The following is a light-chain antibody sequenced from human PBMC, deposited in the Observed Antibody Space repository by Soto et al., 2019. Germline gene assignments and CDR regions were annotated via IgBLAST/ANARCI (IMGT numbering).Light chain of an antibody. CDR1: SSDVGGYNY. J-gene: IGLJ3*02. Sequence: QSALTQPPSASGSPGQSVTISCTGTSSDVGGYNYVSWYQQYPGRAHKLMIYEVTKRPSGVPDRFSGSKSGNTASLTVSVLQAEDEADYYCSSYAASNNFYFVFGGGTKVTVL. V-gene: IGLV2-8*01. CDR3: SSYAASNNFYFV. CDR2: EVT.